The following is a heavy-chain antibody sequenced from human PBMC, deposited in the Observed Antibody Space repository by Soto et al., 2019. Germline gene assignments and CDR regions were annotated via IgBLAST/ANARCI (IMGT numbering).Heavy chain of an antibody. J-gene: IGHJ4*02. CDR3: ASSSGWYPNPYYFDY. CDR2: ISGSGGST. V-gene: IGHV3-23*01. D-gene: IGHD6-19*01. Sequence: GGSLRLSCAASGFGFTFSSYAMSWVRQAPGKGQERVSAISGSGGSTYYADSVKGRFTISRDNSKNTLYLQMNSLRAEDTAVYYCASSSGWYPNPYYFDYWGQGTPVTVSS. CDR1: GFGFTFSSYA.